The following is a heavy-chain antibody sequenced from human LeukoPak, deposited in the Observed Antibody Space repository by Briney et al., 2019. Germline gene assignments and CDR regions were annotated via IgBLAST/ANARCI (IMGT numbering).Heavy chain of an antibody. CDR1: GFTFRSYG. Sequence: RSLRLSCAASGFTFRSYGMHWVRQAPGKGLEWVALISFDGSNENYADSVKGRFTISRDNSKNTLYLQMNSLRAGDTAVYYXXXXXXXGYVLYGSDYWGQGTLVTVSS. D-gene: IGHD5-12*01. CDR3: XXXXXXGYVLYGSDY. J-gene: IGHJ4*02. V-gene: IGHV3-30*03. CDR2: ISFDGSNE.